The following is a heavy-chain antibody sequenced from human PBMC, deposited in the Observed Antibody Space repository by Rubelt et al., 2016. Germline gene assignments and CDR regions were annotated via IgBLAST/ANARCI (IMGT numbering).Heavy chain of an antibody. D-gene: IGHD3-10*01. CDR2: IFHSGST. J-gene: IGHJ4*02. CDR1: GGSISSNNW. Sequence: GGSISSNNWWTWLRQPPGKGLEWIGEIFHSGSTYYNPSLKSRVTISVDTSKNQFSLKLSSVTAADTAVYYCARAPLYGSGTYGPYDYWGQGTLVTVSS. CDR3: ARAPLYGSGTYGPYDY. V-gene: IGHV4-4*02.